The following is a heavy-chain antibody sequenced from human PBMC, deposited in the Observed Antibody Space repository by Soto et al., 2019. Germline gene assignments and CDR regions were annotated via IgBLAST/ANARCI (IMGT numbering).Heavy chain of an antibody. V-gene: IGHV1-69*13. CDR3: ARRGVGARGDYYGMDV. CDR2: IIPIFGTA. CDR1: GGTFSSYA. Sequence: ASVKVSCKASGGTFSSYAFSWVRQAPGQGLEWMGGIIPIFGTANYAQKFQGRVTITADESTSTAYMELSSLRSEDTAVYYCARRGVGARGDYYGMDVWGQGTTVTVSS. J-gene: IGHJ6*02. D-gene: IGHD1-26*01.